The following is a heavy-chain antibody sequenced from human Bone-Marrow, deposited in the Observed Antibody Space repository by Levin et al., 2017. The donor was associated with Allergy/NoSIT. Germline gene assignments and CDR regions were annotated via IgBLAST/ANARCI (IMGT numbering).Heavy chain of an antibody. CDR1: GFTFSSYA. Sequence: GESLKISCAASGFTFSSYAMSWVRQAPGKGLEWVSAISGSGGSTYYADSVKGRFTISRDNSKNTLYLQMNSLRAEDTAVYYCAKVRLGHCSGGSCYGFDYWGQGTLVTVSS. D-gene: IGHD2-15*01. CDR3: AKVRLGHCSGGSCYGFDY. J-gene: IGHJ4*02. CDR2: ISGSGGST. V-gene: IGHV3-23*01.